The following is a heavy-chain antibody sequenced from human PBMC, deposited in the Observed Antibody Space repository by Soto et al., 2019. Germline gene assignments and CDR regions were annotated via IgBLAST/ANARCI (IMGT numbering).Heavy chain of an antibody. J-gene: IGHJ6*02. V-gene: IGHV3-30-3*01. CDR3: ARHRPYGMDV. CDR2: ISYDGSNK. Sequence: QVQLVESGGGVVQPGRSLRLSCAASGFTFSSYVMHWVRQAPGKGLEWVAVISYDGSNKHYADSVKGRFTISRDNSKNTLYVQINSLRAEDTAMYYCARHRPYGMDVWGQGTTVAVSS. CDR1: GFTFSSYV.